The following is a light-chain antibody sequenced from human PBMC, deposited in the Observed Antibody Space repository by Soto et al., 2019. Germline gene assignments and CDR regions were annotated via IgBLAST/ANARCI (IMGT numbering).Light chain of an antibody. CDR3: QQYNDWPPT. J-gene: IGKJ1*01. CDR2: GAS. V-gene: IGKV3-15*01. Sequence: EIVLTQSPATLSLSPGERATLSCRASQSVSSSYLAWYQQKPGQAPRLLIYGASTRATGIPARFSGSGSGTEFTLSIGSLQSEDFAVYYCQQYNDWPPTFGQGTKV. CDR1: QSVSSSY.